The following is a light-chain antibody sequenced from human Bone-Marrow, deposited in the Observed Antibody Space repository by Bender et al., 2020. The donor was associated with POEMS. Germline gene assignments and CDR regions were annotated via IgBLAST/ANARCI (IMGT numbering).Light chain of an antibody. Sequence: QSALTQPASVSGSPGQSITISCTGTSSDVGSYNLVSWYQQYPGKTPKLMIYEVTKRPSGVSNRFSGSKSGNTASLAISGLHSEDEADYYCVAWDDTLNGWVFGGGTKLTVL. CDR1: SSDVGSYNL. J-gene: IGLJ2*01. CDR3: VAWDDTLNGWV. CDR2: EVT. V-gene: IGLV2-14*02.